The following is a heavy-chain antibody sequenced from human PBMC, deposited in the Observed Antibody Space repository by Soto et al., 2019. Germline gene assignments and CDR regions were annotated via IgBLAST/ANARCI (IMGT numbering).Heavy chain of an antibody. CDR3: ARRPLAYFDP. V-gene: IGHV4-59*01. J-gene: IGHJ4*02. Sequence: PSETLSLTCTVSGGSITNYYWSWIRQPPGKGLEWIGYIYSSGSTNYNPSLKSRVTISADTSKNQVSLKLTSVTAADRAVYYCARRPLAYFDPWGQGTPVTVSS. CDR2: IYSSGST. D-gene: IGHD6-13*01. CDR1: GGSITNYY.